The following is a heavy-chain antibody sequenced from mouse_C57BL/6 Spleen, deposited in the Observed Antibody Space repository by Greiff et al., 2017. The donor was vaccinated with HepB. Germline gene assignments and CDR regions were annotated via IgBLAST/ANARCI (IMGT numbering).Heavy chain of an antibody. D-gene: IGHD2-3*01. CDR2: TDPNSGGT. V-gene: IGHV1-72*01. J-gene: IGHJ3*01. CDR1: GYTFTSYW. Sequence: QVQLQQPGAELVKPGASVKLSCKASGYTFTSYWMHWVKQRPGRGLEWIGRTDPNSGGTKYNEKFKSKATLTVDKPSSTAYMQLSSLTSEDSAVYYCARYEDERAWFAYWGQGTLVTVSA. CDR3: ARYEDERAWFAY.